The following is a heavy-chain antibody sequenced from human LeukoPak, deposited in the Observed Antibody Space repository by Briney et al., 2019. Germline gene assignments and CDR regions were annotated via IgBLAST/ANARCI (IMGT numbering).Heavy chain of an antibody. J-gene: IGHJ4*02. D-gene: IGHD4-17*01. CDR1: GFTFSSYS. V-gene: IGHV3-21*01. CDR3: ARDPHGDHPDYFDY. Sequence: PGGSLRLSCAASGFTFSSYSMNWVRQAPGKGLEWVSSISSSSSYIYYADSVKGRFTISRDNAKNSLYLQMNSLRAEDTAVYYCARDPHGDHPDYFDYWGQGTLVTVSS. CDR2: ISSSSSYI.